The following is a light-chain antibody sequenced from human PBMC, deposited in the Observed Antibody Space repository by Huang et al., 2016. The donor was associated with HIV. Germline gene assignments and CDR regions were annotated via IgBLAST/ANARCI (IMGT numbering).Light chain of an antibody. Sequence: EIVMTQSPATLSVSPGERATLSCRASQSVSSNLAWYQQKPGQAPRLLIYGASTRATGIPARFSSSGSGTEFTLTISSLQSEDFVVYYCQQYNNWPLTFGGGTKVEIK. CDR3: QQYNNWPLT. CDR1: QSVSSN. J-gene: IGKJ4*01. V-gene: IGKV3-15*01. CDR2: GAS.